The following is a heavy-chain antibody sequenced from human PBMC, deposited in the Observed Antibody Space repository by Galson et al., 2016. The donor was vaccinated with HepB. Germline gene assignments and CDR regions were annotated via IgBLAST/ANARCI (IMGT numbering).Heavy chain of an antibody. V-gene: IGHV3-15*01. Sequence: SLRLFCAASEFTFTNTWMIWVRQAPGKGLEWIGRIKSKTQGGTTDYAEALKGRFTISRDDSKNTVFLQIYSLRTEDTAVYYCTTGYSTATTYHGDDAFDVGGRGTMVTVSS. CDR3: TTGYSTATTYHGDDAFDV. D-gene: IGHD2-8*02. CDR1: EFTFTNTW. J-gene: IGHJ3*01. CDR2: IKSKTQGGTT.